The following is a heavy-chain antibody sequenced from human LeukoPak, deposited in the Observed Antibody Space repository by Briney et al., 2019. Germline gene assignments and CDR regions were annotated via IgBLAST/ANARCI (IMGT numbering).Heavy chain of an antibody. V-gene: IGHV3-21*01. J-gene: IGHJ6*02. D-gene: IGHD3-10*01. CDR3: ARPRGGTYGMDV. CDR1: GFTFSSCS. Sequence: GGSLRLSCAASGFTFSSCSMNCVRQAPGKGLEWVSSISSSSSYIYYADSVKGRFTIYRDNAKNSLYLQMNSLRAEDTAVYYCARPRGGTYGMDVWGQGTTVTVSS. CDR2: ISSSSSYI.